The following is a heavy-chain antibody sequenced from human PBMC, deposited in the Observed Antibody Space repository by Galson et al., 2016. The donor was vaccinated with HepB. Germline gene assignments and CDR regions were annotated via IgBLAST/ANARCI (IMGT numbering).Heavy chain of an antibody. CDR2: INAGNGNT. J-gene: IGHJ6*02. Sequence: SVKVSCKASGYTFKNYAVHWVRQAPGQGLEWMGWINAGNGNTKYSQKFQGTVAFTRDAPASTAYMELSSLRSQDTAEYYCARSYTYGPFYGLDVWGQGTTVTV. D-gene: IGHD5-18*01. CDR3: ARSYTYGPFYGLDV. CDR1: GYTFKNYA. V-gene: IGHV1-3*01.